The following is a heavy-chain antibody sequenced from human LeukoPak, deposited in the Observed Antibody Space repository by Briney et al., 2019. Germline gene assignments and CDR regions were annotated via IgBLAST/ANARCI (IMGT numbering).Heavy chain of an antibody. J-gene: IGHJ4*02. V-gene: IGHV5-51*01. CDR1: GYSFTNYW. CDR3: ARPKGFYYYGSGSFSFDY. D-gene: IGHD3-10*01. CDR2: IYPGDSDS. Sequence: GESLKISCKGSGYSFTNYWIGWVRPMPGKGLEWMGIIYPGDSDSRYSPSFQGQVTISVDKSISTAYLQWSSLKASDTAIYYCARPKGFYYYGSGSFSFDYWGQGTLVTVPS.